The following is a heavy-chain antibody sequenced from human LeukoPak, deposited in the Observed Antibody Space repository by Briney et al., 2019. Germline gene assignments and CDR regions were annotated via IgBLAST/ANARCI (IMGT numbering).Heavy chain of an antibody. D-gene: IGHD3-22*01. J-gene: IGHJ6*02. CDR2: INPNSGGT. V-gene: IGHV1-2*06. CDR3: ARDHYYDSSGYYYYYGMDV. Sequence: ASVKVSCKASGYTFTSYYMHWVRQAPGQGLEWMGRINPNSGGTNYAQKFQGRVTMTRDTSISTAYMELSRLRSDDTAVYYCARDHYYDSSGYYYYYGMDVWGQGTTVTVSS. CDR1: GYTFTSYY.